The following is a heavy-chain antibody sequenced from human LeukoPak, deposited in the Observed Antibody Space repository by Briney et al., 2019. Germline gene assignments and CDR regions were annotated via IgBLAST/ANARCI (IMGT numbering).Heavy chain of an antibody. CDR2: IRSKANSYAT. Sequence: GGSLRLSCAASGFTFSGSAMHWVRQASGKGLEWVGRIRSKANSYATAYAASVKGRFTISRDDSKNTAYLQMNSLKTEDTAVYYCTSPLPEEDYWGQGTLVTVSS. CDR1: GFTFSGSA. J-gene: IGHJ4*02. CDR3: TSPLPEEDY. D-gene: IGHD5/OR15-5a*01. V-gene: IGHV3-73*01.